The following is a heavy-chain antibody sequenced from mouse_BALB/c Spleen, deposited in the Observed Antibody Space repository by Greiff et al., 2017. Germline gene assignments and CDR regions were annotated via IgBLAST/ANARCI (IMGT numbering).Heavy chain of an antibody. CDR3: ARVGYYYFDY. V-gene: IGHV14-1*02. J-gene: IGHJ2*01. CDR1: GFNIKDYY. CDR2: IDPENGNT. D-gene: IGHD2-3*01. Sequence: VHVKQSGAELVRPGALVKLSCKASGFNIKDYYMHWVKQRPEQGLEWIGWIDPENGNTIYDPKFQGKASITADTSSNTAYLQLSSLTSEDTAVYYCARVGYYYFDYWGQGTTLTVSS.